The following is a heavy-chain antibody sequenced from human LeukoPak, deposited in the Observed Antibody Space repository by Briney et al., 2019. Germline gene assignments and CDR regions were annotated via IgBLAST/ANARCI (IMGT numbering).Heavy chain of an antibody. J-gene: IGHJ4*02. CDR2: IIPIFHTP. CDR1: GGTFRNFG. D-gene: IGHD2-15*01. Sequence: SVKVSCKASGGTFRNFGISWVRQAPGQGLEWMGGIIPIFHTPNYAQKFQGRVTITADESTSTTYMELSSLRSDDTAVYYCARDRPRLLGQDRFDYWGQGTLVTVSS. CDR3: ARDRPRLLGQDRFDY. V-gene: IGHV1-69*13.